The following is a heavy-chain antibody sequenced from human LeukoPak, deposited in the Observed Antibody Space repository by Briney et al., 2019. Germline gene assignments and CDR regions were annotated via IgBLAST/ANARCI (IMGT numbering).Heavy chain of an antibody. Sequence: ASVKVSCKASGYNFTNYGISWVRQDPGQKLEWMVWIIPYNDNTNYAQKLQGRVTMTKDTSTSTAYMELRSLRSDDTAVYYCARGGMTTTFDPWGQGTLVTVSS. V-gene: IGHV1-18*04. J-gene: IGHJ5*02. CDR1: GYNFTNYG. CDR3: ARGGMTTTFDP. CDR2: IIPYNDNT. D-gene: IGHD4-17*01.